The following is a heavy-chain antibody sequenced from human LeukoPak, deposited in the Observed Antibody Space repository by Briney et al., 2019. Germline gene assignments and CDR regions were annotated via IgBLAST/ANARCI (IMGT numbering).Heavy chain of an antibody. CDR1: GGPISSSSYY. CDR2: IYYSGST. J-gene: IGHJ5*02. CDR3: ARAYDSSGYSWFDP. V-gene: IGHV4-39*01. D-gene: IGHD3-22*01. Sequence: SETLSLTCTVSGGPISSSSYYWGWIRQPPGKGLEWIGSIYYSGSTYYNPSLKSRVTISVDTSKNQFSLKLSSVTAADTAVYYCARAYDSSGYSWFDPWGQGTLVTVSS.